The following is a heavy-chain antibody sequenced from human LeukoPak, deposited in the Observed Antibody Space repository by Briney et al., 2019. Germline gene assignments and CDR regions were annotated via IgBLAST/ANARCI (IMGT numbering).Heavy chain of an antibody. CDR3: ARQTAMVRSGDY. D-gene: IGHD5-18*01. J-gene: IGHJ4*02. V-gene: IGHV5-51*01. CDR1: GYSFTSYW. Sequence: PGESLKISCKASGYSFTSYWIGWVRQMPGKGLEWMGIIDPSDSETRYTPSFQGQVTISADKSLSTAYLQWNSLKASDTAMYYCARQTAMVRSGDYWGQGTLLTVSS. CDR2: IDPSDSET.